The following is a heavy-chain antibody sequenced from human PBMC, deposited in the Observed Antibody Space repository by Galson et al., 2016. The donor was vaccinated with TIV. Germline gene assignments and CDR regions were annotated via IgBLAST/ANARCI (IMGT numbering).Heavy chain of an antibody. V-gene: IGHV1-46*01. J-gene: IGHJ4*02. Sequence: SVKVSCRAAGYTFISYYMHWVRQAPGQGLEWVGVIDPSTGGTTSAQKFQGRVTLTRDTSTNPVYMDLSSLRSDDTAVFYCAVWSNIYYFALWGQGTLITVSS. CDR2: IDPSTGGT. CDR3: AVWSNIYYFAL. CDR1: GYTFISYY. D-gene: IGHD2-21*01.